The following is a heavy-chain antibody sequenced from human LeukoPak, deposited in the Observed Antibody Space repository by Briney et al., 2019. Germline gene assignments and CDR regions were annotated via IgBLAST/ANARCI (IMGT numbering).Heavy chain of an antibody. D-gene: IGHD4-17*01. CDR1: GGSISSGDYY. V-gene: IGHV4-30-4*01. J-gene: IGHJ3*02. CDR2: IYYSGST. CDR3: ARSRPTPRPSAFDI. Sequence: PSQTLSLTCTVSGGSISSGDYYWSWIRQPPGKGLEWIGYIYYSGSTYYNPSLKSRVAISVDTSKNQFSLKLSSVTAADTAVYYCARSRPTPRPSAFDIWGQGTMVTVSS.